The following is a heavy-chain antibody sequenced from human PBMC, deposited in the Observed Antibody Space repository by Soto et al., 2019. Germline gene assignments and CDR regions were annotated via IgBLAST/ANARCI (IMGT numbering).Heavy chain of an antibody. V-gene: IGHV1-3*01. CDR3: ARDLGGGAASDY. D-gene: IGHD3-16*01. J-gene: IGHJ4*02. CDR2: INACNGNT. CDR1: GYTFTSYA. Sequence: QVQLVQSGAEVKKPGASVQVSCKASGYTFTSYAMHWVRQAPGQRLEGMGWINACNGNTKYSQKFQGRVTITRDTSASTADMELLRLRSEDTAVYYCARDLGGGAASDYLGQGTLVTVSS.